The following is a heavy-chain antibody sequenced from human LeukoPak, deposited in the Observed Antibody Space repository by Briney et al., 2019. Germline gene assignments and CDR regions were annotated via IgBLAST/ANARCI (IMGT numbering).Heavy chain of an antibody. V-gene: IGHV4-39*07. CDR2: IYYSGST. CDR1: GGSISSSSYY. J-gene: IGHJ4*02. D-gene: IGHD6-19*01. CDR3: ARVRIAVAGKGAYYFDY. Sequence: PSETLSLTCTVSGGSISSSSYYWGWIRQPPGKGLEWIGSIYYSGSTYYNPSLKSRVTISVDTSKNQFSLKLSSVTAADTAVYYCARVRIAVAGKGAYYFDYWGQGTLVTVSS.